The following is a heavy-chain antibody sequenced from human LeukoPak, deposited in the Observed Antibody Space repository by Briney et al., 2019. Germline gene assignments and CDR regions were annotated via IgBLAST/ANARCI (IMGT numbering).Heavy chain of an antibody. CDR3: ARGAYQLPFNNWFDP. V-gene: IGHV1-69*01. J-gene: IGHJ5*02. CDR2: IIPIFGTA. CDR1: GGTFSSYA. D-gene: IGHD2-2*01. Sequence: SVKVSCKASGGTFSSYAISWVRQAPGQGLEWMGGIIPIFGTANYAQKFQGRVTITADESTSTAYMELSSLRSEDTAVYYCARGAYQLPFNNWFDPWGQGTLVTVSS.